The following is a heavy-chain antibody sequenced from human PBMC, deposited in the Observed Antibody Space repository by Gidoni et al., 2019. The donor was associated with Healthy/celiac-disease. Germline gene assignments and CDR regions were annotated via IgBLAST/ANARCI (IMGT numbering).Heavy chain of an antibody. V-gene: IGHV3-21*01. CDR3: ARDFCSGGSCYSGFMDV. D-gene: IGHD2-15*01. CDR2: ISSSSSYI. Sequence: EVQLVESGGGLVKPGGSLRLSCAASGFTFSSYRMNWVRHAPGKGLEWVSSISSSSSYIYYADSVKGRFTISRDNAKNSLYLQMNSLRAEDTAVYYCARDFCSGGSCYSGFMDVWGQGTTVTVSS. J-gene: IGHJ6*02. CDR1: GFTFSSYR.